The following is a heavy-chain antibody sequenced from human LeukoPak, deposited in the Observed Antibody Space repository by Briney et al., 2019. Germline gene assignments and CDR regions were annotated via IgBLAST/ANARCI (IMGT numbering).Heavy chain of an antibody. CDR1: GFTFSTYA. V-gene: IGHV3-23*01. CDR2: ISRSGDST. D-gene: IGHD4-17*01. CDR3: AKDADGDGDYLLHY. Sequence: PGGSLRLSCAASGFTFSTYAMSWVRQAPGKGLEWVSAISRSGDSTFYADSVKGRFTISRDNSKNSVFLQMNSLRDEDTAVYYCAKDADGDGDYLLHYWGQGTLVTVSS. J-gene: IGHJ4*02.